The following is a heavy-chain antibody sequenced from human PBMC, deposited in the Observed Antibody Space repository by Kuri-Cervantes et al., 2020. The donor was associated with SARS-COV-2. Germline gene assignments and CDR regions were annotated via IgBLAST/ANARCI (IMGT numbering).Heavy chain of an antibody. CDR3: ARRTYYDFWSGYFDY. J-gene: IGHJ4*02. Sequence: SETLSLTCTVSGGSISSSSYYWGWIRQPPGKGLEWIGSIYYSGNTYYNPSLKSRVTISVDTSKNQFSLKLSSVTAADTAVYYCARRTYYDFWSGYFDYWGQGTLVTVSS. CDR2: IYYSGNT. V-gene: IGHV4-39*01. D-gene: IGHD3-3*01. CDR1: GGSISSSSYY.